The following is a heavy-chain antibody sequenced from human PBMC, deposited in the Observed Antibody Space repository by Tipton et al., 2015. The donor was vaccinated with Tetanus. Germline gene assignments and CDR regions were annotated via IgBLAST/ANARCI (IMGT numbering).Heavy chain of an antibody. J-gene: IGHJ3*01. D-gene: IGHD5-24*01. CDR3: ARGGRDAYNNLLGAFDV. CDR2: ISHSGSS. V-gene: IGHV4-34*01. Sequence: TLSLTCTVSGGSFSLYYWNWVRQSPGKGLEWIGEISHSGSSSYSPSLKSRVTISVDTSKNQFSLRLRSVAAADTAVYYCARGGRDAYNNLLGAFDVWGRGTTVTVSS. CDR1: GGSFSLYY.